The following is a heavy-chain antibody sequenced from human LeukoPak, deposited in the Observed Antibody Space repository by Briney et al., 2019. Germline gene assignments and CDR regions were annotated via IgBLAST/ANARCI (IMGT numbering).Heavy chain of an antibody. Sequence: GESLKISCKGSGYSFTSYWIGWVRQMPRKGLEWMGIIYPGHSDTRYSPSFQGQVTMSADKSISTAYLQWSSLKASDTAMYYCARSTMVRGVTRTYYFDYWGQGTLVTVSS. CDR2: IYPGHSDT. V-gene: IGHV5-51*01. CDR3: ARSTMVRGVTRTYYFDY. D-gene: IGHD3-10*01. CDR1: GYSFTSYW. J-gene: IGHJ4*02.